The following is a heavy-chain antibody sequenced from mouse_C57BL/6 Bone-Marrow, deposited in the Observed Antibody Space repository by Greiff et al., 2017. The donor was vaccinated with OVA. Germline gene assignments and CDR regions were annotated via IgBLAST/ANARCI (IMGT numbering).Heavy chain of an antibody. J-gene: IGHJ3*01. CDR1: GYSITSGYY. Sequence: EVQLQQSGPGLVKPSQSLSLTCSVTGYSITSGYYWNWIRQFPGNKLEWMGYISYDGSNNYNPSLKNRISITRDTSKNQFFLKLNSVTTEDTATYYCARDGRWFAYWGQGTLVTVSA. D-gene: IGHD4-1*01. CDR3: ARDGRWFAY. V-gene: IGHV3-6*01. CDR2: ISYDGSN.